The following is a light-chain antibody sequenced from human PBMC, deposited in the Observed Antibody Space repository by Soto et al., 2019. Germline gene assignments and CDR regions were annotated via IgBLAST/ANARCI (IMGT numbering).Light chain of an antibody. J-gene: IGKJ2*01. CDR2: EAS. CDR3: QQYNSYPVT. CDR1: QSIAQW. V-gene: IGKV1-5*03. Sequence: DIQMTQSPSTLSASVGDRITITCRASQSIAQWLAWYQQKSGGAPRLLIYEASNLESGVPWRFSGSEYGTEFTLTISSLQPDDFATYYCQQYNSYPVTFGQGTKLEIK.